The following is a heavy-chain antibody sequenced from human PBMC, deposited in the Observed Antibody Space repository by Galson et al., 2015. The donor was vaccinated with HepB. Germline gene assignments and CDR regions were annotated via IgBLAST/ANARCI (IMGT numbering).Heavy chain of an antibody. D-gene: IGHD3-22*01. Sequence: QVQLQESGPGLVKPSETLSLTCTVSGGSISSYYWSWIRQPPGKGLEWIGYIYYSGSTNYNPSLKSRVTISVDTSKNQFSLKLSSVTAADTAVYYCARYDSSGFDAFDIWSQGTMVTVSS. J-gene: IGHJ3*02. CDR3: ARYDSSGFDAFDI. CDR1: GGSISSYY. CDR2: IYYSGST. V-gene: IGHV4-59*01.